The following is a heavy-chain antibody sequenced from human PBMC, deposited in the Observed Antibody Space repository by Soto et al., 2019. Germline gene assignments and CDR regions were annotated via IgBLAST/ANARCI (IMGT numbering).Heavy chain of an antibody. J-gene: IGHJ4*02. Sequence: SETLSLTCTVSGGSISSSSYYWGWIRQPPGKGLEWIGSIYYSGSTYYNPSLKSRVTISVDTSNNQFSLKLSSVTAADTAVYYCAREIIIAVAGTCYFDYWGQGTLVTVSS. D-gene: IGHD6-19*01. V-gene: IGHV4-39*02. CDR2: IYYSGST. CDR1: GGSISSSSYY. CDR3: AREIIIAVAGTCYFDY.